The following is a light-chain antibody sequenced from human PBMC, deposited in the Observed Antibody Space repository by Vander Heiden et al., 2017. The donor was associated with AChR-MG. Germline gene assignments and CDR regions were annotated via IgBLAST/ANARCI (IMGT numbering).Light chain of an antibody. CDR3: QQGYGSPWS. Sequence: DVQVTQSPSSLSASIGDTITMSCRTSRSVSTYLSWYQQKPGKAPKPLISAAKNLHSGVPSRFSGNGSETDFTLTISGLQPEDVGTYYCQQGYGSPWSFGQGTKVEIK. CDR1: RSVSTY. V-gene: IGKV1-39*01. CDR2: AAK. J-gene: IGKJ1*01.